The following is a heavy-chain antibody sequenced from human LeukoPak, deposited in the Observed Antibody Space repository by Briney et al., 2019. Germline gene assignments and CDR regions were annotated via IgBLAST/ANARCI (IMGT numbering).Heavy chain of an antibody. CDR1: GGSISNSNNY. V-gene: IGHV4-39*01. CDR3: ARLSISGSYFGDY. Sequence: SETPSLTCTISGGSISNSNNYWGWIRQPPGKGLEWIGSIYYRGNTYYNPSLKSRVSISVDTSKNQFSLKLTSVTAADTAVYYCARLSISGSYFGDYWGQGALVTVSS. D-gene: IGHD1-26*01. CDR2: IYYRGNT. J-gene: IGHJ4*02.